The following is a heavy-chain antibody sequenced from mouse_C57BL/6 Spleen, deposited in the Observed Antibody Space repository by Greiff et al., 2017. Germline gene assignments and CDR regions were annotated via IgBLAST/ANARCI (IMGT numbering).Heavy chain of an antibody. CDR3: ARDSFYAMDY. CDR1: GFTFSSYT. CDR2: ISGGGGNT. J-gene: IGHJ4*01. V-gene: IGHV5-9*01. Sequence: VQGVESGGGLVKPGGSLKLSCAASGFTFSSYTMSWVRQTPEKRLEWVATISGGGGNTYYPDSVKGRFTISRDNAKNTLYLQMSSLRSEDTALYYCARDSFYAMDYWGQGTSVTVSS.